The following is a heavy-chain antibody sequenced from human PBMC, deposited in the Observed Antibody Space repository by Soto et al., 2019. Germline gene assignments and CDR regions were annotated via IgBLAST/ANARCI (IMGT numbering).Heavy chain of an antibody. D-gene: IGHD6-13*01. CDR2: TYYRSKWYN. Sequence: SQTLSLTCAISGDSVSSNSAAWNWIRQSPSRGLEWLGRTYYRSKWYNDYAVSVKSRITINPDTSKNQFSLQLNSVTPEDTAVYYCARAIAAAGTSGKTSTNYYYYYGMDVWGQGTTVTVSS. V-gene: IGHV6-1*01. CDR1: GDSVSSNSAA. J-gene: IGHJ6*02. CDR3: ARAIAAAGTSGKTSTNYYYYYGMDV.